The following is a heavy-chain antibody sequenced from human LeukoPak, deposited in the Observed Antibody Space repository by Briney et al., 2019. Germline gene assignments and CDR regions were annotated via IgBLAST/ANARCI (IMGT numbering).Heavy chain of an antibody. J-gene: IGHJ5*02. CDR3: AKDPTFLP. CDR2: ISYDGSNK. D-gene: IGHD2-21*01. V-gene: IGHV3-30*18. CDR1: GFTFSSYG. Sequence: PGGSLRLSCAASGFTFSSYGMHWVRQALGKGLEWVAVISYDGSNKYYADSVKGRFTISRDNSKNTLYLQMNSLRAEDTAVYYCAKDPTFLPWGQGTLVTVSS.